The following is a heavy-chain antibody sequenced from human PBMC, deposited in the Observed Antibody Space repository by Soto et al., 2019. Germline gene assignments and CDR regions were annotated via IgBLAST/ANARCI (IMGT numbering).Heavy chain of an antibody. Sequence: GASVKVSCKASGYTFTGYYMHWVRQAPGQGLEWMGWINPNSGGTNYAQKFQGWVTMTRDTSISTAYMELSRLRSDDTAVYYCARLSNYDSSGYSGYFDYWGQGTLVTVSS. V-gene: IGHV1-2*04. CDR3: ARLSNYDSSGYSGYFDY. CDR1: GYTFTGYY. J-gene: IGHJ4*02. CDR2: INPNSGGT. D-gene: IGHD3-22*01.